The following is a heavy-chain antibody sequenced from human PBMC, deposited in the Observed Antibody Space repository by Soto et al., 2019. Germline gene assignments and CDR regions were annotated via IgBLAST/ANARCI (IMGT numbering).Heavy chain of an antibody. V-gene: IGHV1-8*01. Sequence: QVQLVQSGAEVKRPGASVKVSCKASGYTFSSYEINWVRQATGQGLEWMGWMNSKSGNTGYAQKFQGRVSMTRNTSTGTAYMELRSLTSEDTAVYFCAREGSGTYSAYYYYGMDVWGQGTAVTVSS. D-gene: IGHD3-10*01. CDR2: MNSKSGNT. CDR1: GYTFSSYE. J-gene: IGHJ6*02. CDR3: AREGSGTYSAYYYYGMDV.